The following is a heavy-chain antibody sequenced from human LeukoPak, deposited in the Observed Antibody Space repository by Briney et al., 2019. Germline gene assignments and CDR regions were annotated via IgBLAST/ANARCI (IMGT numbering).Heavy chain of an antibody. V-gene: IGHV3-23*01. Sequence: HAGGSLRLSCAASGFTFSSYGMSWVRQAPGKGLEWVSAIGGRDGSTYYADSVKGRFTISRDNSKNTLYVQMNSLRAEDTAVYYCAKGHYYGSGSLDYWGQGTLVTVSS. CDR1: GFTFSSYG. D-gene: IGHD3-10*01. J-gene: IGHJ4*02. CDR3: AKGHYYGSGSLDY. CDR2: IGGRDGST.